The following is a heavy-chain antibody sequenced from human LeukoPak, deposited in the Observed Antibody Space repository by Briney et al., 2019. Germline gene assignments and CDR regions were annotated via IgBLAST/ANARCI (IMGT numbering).Heavy chain of an antibody. CDR2: IKEDGNDK. D-gene: IGHD4-11*01. V-gene: IGHV3-7*01. J-gene: IGHJ5*02. CDR1: GFTFSHYW. Sequence: NPGGSLRLSCAASGFTFSHYWMAWVRQAPGKGLEWVANIKEDGNDKHYLDSVRGRFTISRDNAGNSMYLQMSSLRPDDTAVYFCARSKDRSWPFDPWGQGTLVTVSS. CDR3: ARSKDRSWPFDP.